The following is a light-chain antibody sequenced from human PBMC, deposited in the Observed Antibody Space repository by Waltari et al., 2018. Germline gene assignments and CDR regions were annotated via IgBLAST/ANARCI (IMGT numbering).Light chain of an antibody. J-gene: IGLJ2*01. CDR1: ALAKQY. V-gene: IGLV3-25*03. CDR3: QSADISGSFVL. CDR2: KDS. Sequence: SYELTQPPSVSVSPGQTAWITCSGDALAKQYTYWYQHKPGQAPVVLIYKDSERPSGIPERFSGSSSGTIVTLTISGVQAEDEADYFCQSADISGSFVLFGGGTKLTVL.